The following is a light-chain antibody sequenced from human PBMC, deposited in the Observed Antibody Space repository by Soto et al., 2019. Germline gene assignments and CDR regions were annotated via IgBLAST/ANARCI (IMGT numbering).Light chain of an antibody. V-gene: IGKV1-5*03. J-gene: IGKJ1*01. CDR3: QQYKGSET. CDR2: KAS. Sequence: DIQMTQSPSTLSASVGDRVTITCRARQSISSWLAWYQQKPGKAPKLLLYKASSLESGVPSRFSGSGSGTEFTLTISSLQPDDFATYYCQQYKGSETFGQGTKVEIK. CDR1: QSISSW.